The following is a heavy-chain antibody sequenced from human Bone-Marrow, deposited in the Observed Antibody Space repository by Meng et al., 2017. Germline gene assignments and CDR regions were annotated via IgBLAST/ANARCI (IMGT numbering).Heavy chain of an antibody. CDR3: ARDARFGELVCDY. CDR1: GFTFSSYS. J-gene: IGHJ4*02. V-gene: IGHV3-21*01. D-gene: IGHD3-10*01. Sequence: EVKLVESGGGLVKPGGSLRLSCAASGFTFSSYSMNWVRQAPGKGLEWVSSISSSSSYIYYADSVKGRFTISRDNAKNSLYLQMNSLRAEDTAVYYCARDARFGELVCDYWGQGTLVTVSS. CDR2: ISSSSSYI.